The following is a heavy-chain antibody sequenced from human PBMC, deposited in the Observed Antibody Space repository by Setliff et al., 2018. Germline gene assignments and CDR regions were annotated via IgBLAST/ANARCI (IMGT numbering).Heavy chain of an antibody. V-gene: IGHV1-2*02. D-gene: IGHD3-22*01. CDR3: ARVAPHYYDSSGTNWFDP. CDR1: GYTFTGYH. Sequence: GASVKVSCKASGYTFTGYHMHWVRQAPGQGLEWMGWINPNSGGTNYAQKFQGRVTMTRDTSISTAYMELSRLRSDDTAVYYCARVAPHYYDSSGTNWFDPWGQGTLVTVSS. J-gene: IGHJ5*02. CDR2: INPNSGGT.